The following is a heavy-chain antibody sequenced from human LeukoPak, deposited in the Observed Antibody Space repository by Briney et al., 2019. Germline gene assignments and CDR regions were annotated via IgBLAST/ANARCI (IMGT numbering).Heavy chain of an antibody. CDR1: GYTFTDSY. CDR3: ARSARHCNNGVCFTDYYIDL. D-gene: IGHD2-8*01. V-gene: IGHV1-2*06. J-gene: IGHJ6*03. Sequence: ASVKVSCKTSGYTFTDSYIHWVRQAPGQGLEWMGRINPNSGDPDYPQKFQGRVTMTRDTSISTAYMEMSSLTSDDTAVYYCARSARHCNNGVCFTDYYIDLWGKGTTVTVSS. CDR2: INPNSGDP.